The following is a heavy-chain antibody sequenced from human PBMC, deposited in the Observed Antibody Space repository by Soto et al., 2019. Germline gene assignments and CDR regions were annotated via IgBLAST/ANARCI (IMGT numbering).Heavy chain of an antibody. CDR1: GYTFPSYG. J-gene: IGHJ4*02. V-gene: IGHV1-18*01. D-gene: IGHD2-21*01. CDR2: ISAYNGNA. Sequence: ASVKVSCKASGYTFPSYGINWVRQAPGQGLEWMGWISAYNGNAKYAQKLQGRVTMTTDTSTSTAYTEVRSLTSDDTAEYYCARSFRDPHSVSLCDYWGQGTLVTVSS. CDR3: ARSFRDPHSVSLCDY.